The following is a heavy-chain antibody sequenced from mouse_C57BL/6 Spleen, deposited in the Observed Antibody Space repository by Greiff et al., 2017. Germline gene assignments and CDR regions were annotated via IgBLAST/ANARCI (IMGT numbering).Heavy chain of an antibody. V-gene: IGHV14-2*01. CDR2: IDPEDGDT. Sequence: VQLQQSGAELVKPGASVKLSCTASGFNIKDYYMHWVKQRTEQGLEWIGRIDPEDGDTKSAPKFQGKATITAATSSSTACLRLSSLTSEDTAVYCCARYYGTGRFAYWGQGTLVTVSA. J-gene: IGHJ3*01. D-gene: IGHD2-1*01. CDR3: ARYYGTGRFAY. CDR1: GFNIKDYY.